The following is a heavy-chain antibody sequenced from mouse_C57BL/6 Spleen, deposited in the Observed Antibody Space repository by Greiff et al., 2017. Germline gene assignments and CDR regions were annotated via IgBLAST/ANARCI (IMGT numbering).Heavy chain of an antibody. V-gene: IGHV1-15*01. Sequence: QVQLQQSGAELVRPGASVTLSCKASGYTFTDYEMHWVKQTPVHGLEWIGAIDPETGGTAYNQKFKGKAILTADKSSSTAYMELRSLTSEDSAVYYCTRRRGRAYFDYGGQGTTLTVSS. D-gene: IGHD3-1*01. J-gene: IGHJ2*01. CDR2: IDPETGGT. CDR3: TRRRGRAYFDY. CDR1: GYTFTDYE.